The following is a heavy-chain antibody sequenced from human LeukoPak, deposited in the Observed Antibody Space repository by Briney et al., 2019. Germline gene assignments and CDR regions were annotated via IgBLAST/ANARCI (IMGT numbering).Heavy chain of an antibody. D-gene: IGHD3-10*01. CDR3: ARNLRDYYGSGSYDY. J-gene: IGHJ4*02. CDR1: GFTFSSYS. CDR2: ISSSSSTI. V-gene: IGHV3-48*02. Sequence: GGSLRLSCAASGFTFSSYSMNWVRQAPGKGLEWVSYISSSSSTIYYADSVKGRFTSSRDNAKNSLYLQMNSLRDEDTAVYYCARNLRDYYGSGSYDYWGQGTLVTVSS.